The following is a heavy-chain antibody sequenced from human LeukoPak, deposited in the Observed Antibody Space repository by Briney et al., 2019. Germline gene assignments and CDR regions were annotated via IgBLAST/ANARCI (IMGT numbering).Heavy chain of an antibody. V-gene: IGHV3-30*02. Sequence: GGSLRLSCAASGFTFSSYGMHWVRQAPGKGLEWVAFIRYDGSNKYYADSVKGRSTISRDNSKNTLYLQMNSLRAEDTAVYYCARGDRGYYDSSGYYFDYWGQGTLVTVSS. CDR2: IRYDGSNK. D-gene: IGHD3-22*01. CDR3: ARGDRGYYDSSGYYFDY. J-gene: IGHJ4*02. CDR1: GFTFSSYG.